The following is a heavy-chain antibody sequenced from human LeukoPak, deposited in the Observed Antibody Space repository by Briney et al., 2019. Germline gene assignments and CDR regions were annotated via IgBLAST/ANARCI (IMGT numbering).Heavy chain of an antibody. J-gene: IGHJ4*02. Sequence: SETLSLTCTVSGGSISSYYWSWIRQPPGKGLEWIGYIYYSGSTNYNPSLKSRVTISVDTSKNQFSLKLSSVTAADTAVYYCAGLYNDNSPKRHHKIRAGGIDYWGQGTLVTVSS. CDR3: AGLYNDNSPKRHHKIRAGGIDY. CDR1: GGSISSYY. V-gene: IGHV4-59*01. D-gene: IGHD3-9*01. CDR2: IYYSGST.